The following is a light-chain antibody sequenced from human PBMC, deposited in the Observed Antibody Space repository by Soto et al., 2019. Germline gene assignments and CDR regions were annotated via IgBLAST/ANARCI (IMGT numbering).Light chain of an antibody. Sequence: EIVLTQSPGTLSVSPGARATLSCGASQSVSSTLAWYQQKPGQAPRLLIYGASTRATGIPARFSGSASGTEFTLTIRSLQSEDFAVYYCQQYNNWPSWTFGQGTKVDIK. J-gene: IGKJ1*01. CDR2: GAS. CDR1: QSVSST. V-gene: IGKV3-15*01. CDR3: QQYNNWPSWT.